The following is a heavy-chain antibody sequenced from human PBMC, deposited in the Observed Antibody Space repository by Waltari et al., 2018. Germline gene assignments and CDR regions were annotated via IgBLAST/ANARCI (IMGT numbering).Heavy chain of an antibody. CDR1: GFPFHNYV. CDR3: AKVYGSGWSPGEY. J-gene: IGHJ4*02. CDR2: VSSSGSIT. V-gene: IGHV3-23*01. Sequence: EVQLLESGGGLVQPGGSLRLSCAASGFPFHNYVMTWVRQAPGKGLEWVSGVSSSGSITYYADSVKGRFTISRDNSKNTLSLQMNSLRVDDTAVYYCAKVYGSGWSPGEYWGLGTLVTVSS. D-gene: IGHD6-19*01.